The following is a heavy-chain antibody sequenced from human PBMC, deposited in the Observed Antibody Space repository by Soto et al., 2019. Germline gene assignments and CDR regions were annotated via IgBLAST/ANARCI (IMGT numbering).Heavy chain of an antibody. D-gene: IGHD6-6*01. Sequence: ASVKGSCKASGYTFTSYGISWVRQAPGQGLEWMGWISAYNGNTNYAQKLQGRVTMTTDTSTSTAYMELRSLRSDDTAVYYCARELESSSFYYYYGMDVWRQGTTVTVCS. J-gene: IGHJ6*02. CDR3: ARELESSSFYYYYGMDV. V-gene: IGHV1-18*01. CDR2: ISAYNGNT. CDR1: GYTFTSYG.